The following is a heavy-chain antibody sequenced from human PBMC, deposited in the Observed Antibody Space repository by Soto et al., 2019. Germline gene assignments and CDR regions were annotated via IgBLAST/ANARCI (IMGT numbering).Heavy chain of an antibody. D-gene: IGHD3-9*01. Sequence: QVQLQESGPGLVKASQTLSLTCMVAGDTITSGNYYWSWIRQHPGKGLEWIGYIHHSGNTYYIPSLNSRLSLSMDTSKNQFSLQLSSVTAADTALYYCARPNYDIFTGLSGFDIWGQGTMVTVSS. J-gene: IGHJ3*02. CDR3: ARPNYDIFTGLSGFDI. V-gene: IGHV4-31*03. CDR2: IHHSGNT. CDR1: GDTITSGNYY.